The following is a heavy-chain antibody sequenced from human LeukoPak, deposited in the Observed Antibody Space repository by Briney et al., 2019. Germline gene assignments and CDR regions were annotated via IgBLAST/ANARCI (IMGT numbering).Heavy chain of an antibody. CDR3: ARDRWHYGSGSGFFDY. D-gene: IGHD3-3*02. Sequence: QPGGSLRLPCTASGFSFSDYSMNWVRQAPGKGLEWASYIRSSTSNIFYAESVKGRFTVSRDNAKNSLYLHMNSLRAEDTAVYYCARDRWHYGSGSGFFDYWGQGTLVTVSS. J-gene: IGHJ4*02. CDR2: IRSSTSNI. CDR1: GFSFSDYS. V-gene: IGHV3-48*01.